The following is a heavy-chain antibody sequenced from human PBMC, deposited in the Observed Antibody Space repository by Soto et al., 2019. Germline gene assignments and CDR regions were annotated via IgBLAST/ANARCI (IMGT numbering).Heavy chain of an antibody. Sequence: EVQLVESGGGLVQPGGSLRLSCAASGFTFSSYWMTWVRQAPGKGLEWVANIKEDGSEKYYVDSVKCRFTISRDNAKNSVYLQMNSLRAEDTAVYYCADSGSYTDVWGKGTTVTVSS. V-gene: IGHV3-7*01. D-gene: IGHD5-12*01. J-gene: IGHJ6*03. CDR2: IKEDGSEK. CDR1: GFTFSSYW. CDR3: ADSGSYTDV.